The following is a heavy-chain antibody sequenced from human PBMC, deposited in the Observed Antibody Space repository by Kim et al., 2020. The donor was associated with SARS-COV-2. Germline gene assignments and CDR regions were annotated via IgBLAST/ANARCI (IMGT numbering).Heavy chain of an antibody. Sequence: AKKFQGRVTMTRDTSTSTVYMELSSLRSEDTAVYYCARGGVEVVTDHFDYWGQGTLVTVSS. V-gene: IGHV1-46*01. J-gene: IGHJ4*02. CDR3: ARGGVEVVTDHFDY. D-gene: IGHD2-21*02.